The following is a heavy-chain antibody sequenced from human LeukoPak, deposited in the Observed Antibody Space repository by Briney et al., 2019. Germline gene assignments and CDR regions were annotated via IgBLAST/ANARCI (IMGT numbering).Heavy chain of an antibody. CDR1: GYTFTSYY. CDR3: ASLPDSSGYYSSPDAFDI. Sequence: GASVKVSCKASGYTFTSYYMHWVRQAPGQGLEWMGIINPSGGSTSYAQKFQGRVTMTRDTSTSTVYMELSSLRSEDTAVYYCASLPDSSGYYSSPDAFDIWGQGTMVTVSS. CDR2: INPSGGST. V-gene: IGHV1-46*01. J-gene: IGHJ3*02. D-gene: IGHD3-22*01.